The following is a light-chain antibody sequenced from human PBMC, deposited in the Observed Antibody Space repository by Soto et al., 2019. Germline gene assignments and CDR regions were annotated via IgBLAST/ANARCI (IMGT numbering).Light chain of an antibody. Sequence: QSALTQPRSVSGSPGQSVTISCTGTSSDVGGYNYVSWYQQHPGKAPKLMSYDVNKRPSGVPDRFSGSKSGNTASLTISGLQSEDEADYYCCSYAGIYTLVFGGGTKLTVL. V-gene: IGLV2-11*01. CDR2: DVN. J-gene: IGLJ2*01. CDR3: CSYAGIYTLV. CDR1: SSDVGGYNY.